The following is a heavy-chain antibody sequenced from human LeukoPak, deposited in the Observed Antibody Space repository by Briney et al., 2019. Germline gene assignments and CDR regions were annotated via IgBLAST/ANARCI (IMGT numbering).Heavy chain of an antibody. D-gene: IGHD3-3*01. V-gene: IGHV5-51*01. CDR1: GYSFTHYW. CDR3: ARRITIFGDGNWFDF. Sequence: GESLKISCKGSGYSFTHYWIGWVRQMPGKGLEWMGLIYPGDSDTRYSPSLQGQVTISADKSTSTAYLQWSSLKASATAMYYCARRITIFGDGNWFDFWGQGTLVTVSS. J-gene: IGHJ5*01. CDR2: IYPGDSDT.